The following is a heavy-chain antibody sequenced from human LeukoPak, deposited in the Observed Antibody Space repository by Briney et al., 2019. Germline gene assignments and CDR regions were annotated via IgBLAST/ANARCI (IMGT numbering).Heavy chain of an antibody. J-gene: IGHJ3*02. V-gene: IGHV3-30*01. CDR2: ISYDGSNK. CDR3: ATPYYDFWSGQTSDAFDI. Sequence: GGSLRLSCAASGFTFSSYAMHWVRQAPGKGLEGVAVISYDGSNKYYADSVKGRFTISRDNSKNALYLQMNSLRAEDTAVYYCATPYYDFWSGQTSDAFDIWGQGTMVTVSS. D-gene: IGHD3-3*01. CDR1: GFTFSSYA.